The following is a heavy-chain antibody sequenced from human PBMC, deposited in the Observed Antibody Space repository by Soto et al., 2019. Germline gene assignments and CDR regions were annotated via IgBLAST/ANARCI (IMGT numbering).Heavy chain of an antibody. D-gene: IGHD1-26*01. V-gene: IGHV3-30*03. CDR3: AMPRVGATADMDV. CDR1: GFTFSSYG. CDR2: ISYDGSNK. Sequence: QVQLVESEGGVVQPGRSLRLSCAASGFTFSSYGMHWVRQAPGKGLEWVAVISYDGSNKYYADSVKGRFTISRDNSKNTLYLQMNSLRAEDTAVYYCAMPRVGATADMDVWGQGTTVTVSS. J-gene: IGHJ6*02.